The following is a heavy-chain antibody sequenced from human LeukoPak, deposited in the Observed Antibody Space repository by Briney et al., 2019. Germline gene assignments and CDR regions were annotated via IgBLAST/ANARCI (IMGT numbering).Heavy chain of an antibody. J-gene: IGHJ6*03. CDR2: ISGSGGST. CDR1: GFTFSSYD. D-gene: IGHD1-7*01. Sequence: GGSLRLSCAASGFTFSSYDMSWVRQAPGKGLEWVSAISGSGGSTYYADSVKGRFTISRDNSKNTLYLQMNSLRAEDTAVYYCAKRRGLELLYYYYMDVWGKGTTVTVSS. V-gene: IGHV3-23*01. CDR3: AKRRGLELLYYYYMDV.